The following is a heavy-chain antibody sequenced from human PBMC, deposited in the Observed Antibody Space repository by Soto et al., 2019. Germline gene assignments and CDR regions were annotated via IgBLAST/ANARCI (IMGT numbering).Heavy chain of an antibody. J-gene: IGHJ4*02. CDR1: GFTFSSYA. V-gene: IGHV3-23*01. CDR3: AKVLLGEFSSDY. Sequence: EVQQLESGGGLVQPGGSLRLSCAASGFTFSSYAMSWVRQAPGKGLEWVSAISGSGGSTYYADSVKGRFTISRDNSKNTLYLQRNSLRAEDTAVYYCAKVLLGEFSSDYWGQGTLVTVSS. CDR2: ISGSGGST. D-gene: IGHD3-16*02.